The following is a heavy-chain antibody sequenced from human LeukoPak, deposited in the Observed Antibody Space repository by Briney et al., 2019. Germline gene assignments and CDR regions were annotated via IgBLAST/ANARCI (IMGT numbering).Heavy chain of an antibody. CDR1: GGSISSYY. V-gene: IGHV4-59*08. J-gene: IGHJ5*02. CDR3: ARRINTNYYYGSGSYGDWFDP. CDR2: IYYSGST. Sequence: SETLSLTCTVSGGSISSYYWSWIRQPPGKGLEWIGYIYYSGSTNYNPSLKSRVTISVDTSKNQFSLKLSSVTAADTAAYYCARRINTNYYYGSGSYGDWFDPWGQGTLVTVSS. D-gene: IGHD3-10*01.